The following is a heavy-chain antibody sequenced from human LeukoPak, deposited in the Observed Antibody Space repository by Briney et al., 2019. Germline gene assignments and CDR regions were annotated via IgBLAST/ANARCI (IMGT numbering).Heavy chain of an antibody. J-gene: IGHJ4*02. V-gene: IGHV4-39*01. CDR3: ARSTVAGTRKVDY. D-gene: IGHD6-19*01. Sequence: SETLSLTCTVSGGSISSSSDYWGWIRKPPGKGLEWIGSIYYSGSTYYNPPLKSRVTISVDTSKNQFSLKLSSVTAADTAVYYCARSTVAGTRKVDYWGQGTLVTVPS. CDR2: IYYSGST. CDR1: GGSISSSSDY.